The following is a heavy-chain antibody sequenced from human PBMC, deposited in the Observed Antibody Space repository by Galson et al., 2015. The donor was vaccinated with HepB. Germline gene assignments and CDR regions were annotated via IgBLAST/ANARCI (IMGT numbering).Heavy chain of an antibody. D-gene: IGHD3-10*01. V-gene: IGHV3-21*01. CDR3: ARDHWAWGITMVRGVLFDL. CDR1: GFTFSSYS. CDR2: ISSSSSYI. Sequence: SLRLPCAASGFTFSSYSMNWVRQAPGKGLEWVSSISSSSSYIYYADSVKGRFTISRDNAKNSLYLQMNSLRAEDTAAYYCARDHWAWGITMVRGVLFDLWGRGTLVTVSS. J-gene: IGHJ2*01.